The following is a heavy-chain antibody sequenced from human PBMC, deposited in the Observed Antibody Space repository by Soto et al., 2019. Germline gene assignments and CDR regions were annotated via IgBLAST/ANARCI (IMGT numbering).Heavy chain of an antibody. CDR2: ISYDGSNK. CDR3: TYSRSWYYFDY. D-gene: IGHD6-13*01. CDR1: GFTFSSYG. Sequence: HPGGSLRLSCAASGFTFSSYGMHWVRQAPGKGLEWVAVISYDGSNKYYADSVKGRFTISRDNSKNTLYLQMNSLRAEDTAVYYCTYSRSWYYFDYWGQGTLVTVSS. V-gene: IGHV3-30*03. J-gene: IGHJ4*02.